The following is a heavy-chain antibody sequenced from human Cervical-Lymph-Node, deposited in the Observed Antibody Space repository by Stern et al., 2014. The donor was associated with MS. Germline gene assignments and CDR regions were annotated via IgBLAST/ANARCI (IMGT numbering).Heavy chain of an antibody. J-gene: IGHJ5*02. CDR3: ARETFSIAARPGWFDP. Sequence: QVQLVQSGAEVKKPGASVKVSCKASGYTFTSYYIHWVRQPPAQGLEWMGIINPSGGSTSYAQKFQGRVTMTRDTSTSTVYMELSSLRSEDTAVYYCARETFSIAARPGWFDPWGQGTLVTVSS. D-gene: IGHD6-6*01. CDR2: INPSGGST. V-gene: IGHV1-46*01. CDR1: GYTFTSYY.